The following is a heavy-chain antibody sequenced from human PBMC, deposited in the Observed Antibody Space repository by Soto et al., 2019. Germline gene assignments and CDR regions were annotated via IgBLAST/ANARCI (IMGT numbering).Heavy chain of an antibody. Sequence: VQLVESGGGVIHPGKSLRLSCAASGSTFPNYPMHWVRQTPDNGLAWVAVISHDGVNKNSADSVKGRFTISRDNSRNTLYLQMDSLRVEDTAMYYCVRGGYSSSWERLDPWGQGTLVTVSS. CDR3: VRGGYSSSWERLDP. J-gene: IGHJ5*02. CDR2: ISHDGVNK. D-gene: IGHD6-13*01. V-gene: IGHV3-30-3*01. CDR1: GSTFPNYP.